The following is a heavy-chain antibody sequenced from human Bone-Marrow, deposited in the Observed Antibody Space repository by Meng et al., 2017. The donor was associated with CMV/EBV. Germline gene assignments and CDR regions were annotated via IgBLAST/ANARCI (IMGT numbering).Heavy chain of an antibody. Sequence: GSLRLSCTVSGDSVSSSSYYWGWIRQPPGKGLEWIGTIYYSGSTYYNPSLKSRVTISVDTSKNQFSLKLNSVTAADTAVYYCARRAPMTLGPFDIWGQGTMVTVSS. CDR1: GDSVSSSSYY. CDR3: ARRAPMTLGPFDI. V-gene: IGHV4-39*07. J-gene: IGHJ3*02. D-gene: IGHD3-22*01. CDR2: IYYSGST.